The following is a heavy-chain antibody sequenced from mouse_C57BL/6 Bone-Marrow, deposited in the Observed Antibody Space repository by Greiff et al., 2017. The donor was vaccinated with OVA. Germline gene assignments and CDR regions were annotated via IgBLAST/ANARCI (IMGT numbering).Heavy chain of an antibody. V-gene: IGHV6-3*01. CDR2: IRLKSDNYAT. D-gene: IGHD2-9*01. J-gene: IGHJ4*01. CDR1: GFTFSNYW. Sequence: EVQLVESGGGLVQPGGSMKLSCVASGFTFSNYWMNWVRQSPEKGLEWVAQIRLKSDNYATHYAESVKGRFTISRDDSKSSGYLQMNNLRAEDTGIYYGTGRGTLRWLRQSAMDDWGEGTSVTVSS. CDR3: TGRGTLRWLRQSAMDD.